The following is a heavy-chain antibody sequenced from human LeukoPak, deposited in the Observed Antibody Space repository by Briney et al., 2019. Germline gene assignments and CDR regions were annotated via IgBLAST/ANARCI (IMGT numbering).Heavy chain of an antibody. CDR2: ISSSSSLI. CDR3: ARDAKSANYDILTGYYMSTPNWFDP. V-gene: IGHV3-48*02. D-gene: IGHD3-9*01. CDR1: GFTFSSYS. Sequence: PGGSLRLSCAASGFTFSSYSMNWVRQAPGKGLEWVSYISSSSSLIYYADSLKGRFTISRDNAKNSLYLKMSSLRDEDTAVYYCARDAKSANYDILTGYYMSTPNWFDPWGQGTLVTVSS. J-gene: IGHJ5*02.